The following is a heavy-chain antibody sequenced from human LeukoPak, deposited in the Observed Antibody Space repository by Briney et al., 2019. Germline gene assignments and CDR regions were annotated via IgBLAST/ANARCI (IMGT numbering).Heavy chain of an antibody. Sequence: SETLSLTCTVSGGSISSYYWSWIRQPPGKGLEWIGEINHSGIKYNPSLKSRVTISVDTSKNQFSLKLSSVTAADTAVYYCARGVFGGTPNWFDPWGQGTLVTVSS. J-gene: IGHJ5*02. CDR3: ARGVFGGTPNWFDP. CDR1: GGSISSYY. D-gene: IGHD1/OR15-1a*01. CDR2: INHSGI. V-gene: IGHV4-34*01.